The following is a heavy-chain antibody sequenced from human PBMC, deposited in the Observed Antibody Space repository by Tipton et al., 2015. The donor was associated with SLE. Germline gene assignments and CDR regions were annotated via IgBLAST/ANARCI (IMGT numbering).Heavy chain of an antibody. CDR1: GVSISSYY. Sequence: LRLSCTVSGVSISSYYWSWIRPPPGKGLEWIASSYYSGRTYYNPSLKSRVTISVDTSKNQFSLKLSSVTAADTAVYYCLREVTKVAFDGMDVWGQGTTVTVSS. V-gene: IGHV4-59*04. CDR3: LREVTKVAFDGMDV. D-gene: IGHD4-17*01. J-gene: IGHJ6*02. CDR2: SYYSGRT.